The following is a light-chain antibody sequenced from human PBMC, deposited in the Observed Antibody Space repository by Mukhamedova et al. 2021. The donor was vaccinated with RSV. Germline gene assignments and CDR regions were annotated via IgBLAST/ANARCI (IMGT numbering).Light chain of an antibody. CDR2: DDS. Sequence: GHQNVHWYQQRPGQAPVLVLFDDSVRPSGIPERFSGSNSGNTATLTITRVEAGDEAAYYCQVLPSTVDHVVFGGGTTLTVL. CDR1: GHQN. J-gene: IGLJ3*02. CDR3: QVLPSTVDHVV. V-gene: IGLV3-21*02.